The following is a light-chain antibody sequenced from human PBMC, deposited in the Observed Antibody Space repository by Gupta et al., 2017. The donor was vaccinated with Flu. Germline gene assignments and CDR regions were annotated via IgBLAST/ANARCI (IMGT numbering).Light chain of an antibody. CDR2: GAS. J-gene: IGKJ2*01. CDR1: SVSKTY. CDR3: HQYASSPRS. V-gene: IGKV3-20*01. Sequence: SVSKTYFAWLRQKPGQAPRVLIYGASTRAAGVPDRFNGSGSGTDFTLTINRLEPEDCAVYYCHQYASSPRSFGQGTKL.